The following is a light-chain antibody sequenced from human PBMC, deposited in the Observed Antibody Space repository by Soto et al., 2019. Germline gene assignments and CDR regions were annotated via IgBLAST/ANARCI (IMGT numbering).Light chain of an antibody. CDR1: QSVSGSY. V-gene: IGKV3-20*01. Sequence: EIVLTQSPGTLSLSPGERATLSCRASQSVSGSYLAWYQQKPGQAPRLLIYGASSRATGIPDRFSGSWSGTDFTLTISRLEPEDFAVYYCQQYGGSPFTFGPGTKVDIK. CDR2: GAS. J-gene: IGKJ3*01. CDR3: QQYGGSPFT.